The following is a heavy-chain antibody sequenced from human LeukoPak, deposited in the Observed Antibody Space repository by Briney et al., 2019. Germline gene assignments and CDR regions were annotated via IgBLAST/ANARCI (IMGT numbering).Heavy chain of an antibody. D-gene: IGHD6-19*01. V-gene: IGHV1-18*04. CDR1: GYTFTGYY. Sequence: ASVKVSCKASGYTFTGYYMHWVRQAPGQGLEWMGWVSAYKGYTSHAQKFQDRVIMTTDTSTTTAYMELRNLKSNDTAVYYCAREAVSFVAVANDGYFDFWGQGSLVIVSS. CDR3: AREAVSFVAVANDGYFDF. J-gene: IGHJ4*02. CDR2: VSAYKGYT.